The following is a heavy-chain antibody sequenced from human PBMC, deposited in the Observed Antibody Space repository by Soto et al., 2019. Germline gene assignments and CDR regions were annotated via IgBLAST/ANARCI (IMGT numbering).Heavy chain of an antibody. V-gene: IGHV3-73*01. CDR3: TRNYYECSGDY. D-gene: IGHD3-22*01. J-gene: IGHJ4*02. CDR2: IRSKANSYAT. Sequence: GGSLRLSCAASGFTFSGSAMHWVRQASGKGLEWVGRIRSKANSYATAYAASVKGRFNISRDDSKNTAYLHMNSLKTEDTAVYDSTRNYYECSGDYWGQGTLVTVSS. CDR1: GFTFSGSA.